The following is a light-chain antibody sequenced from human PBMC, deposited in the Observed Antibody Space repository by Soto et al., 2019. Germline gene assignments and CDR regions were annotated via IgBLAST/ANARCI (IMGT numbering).Light chain of an antibody. Sequence: EIVLTQSPGTLSLSPGERATLSCRASQSVTNSYVAWYQQQLGQAPRLLIYGASIRATGIPDRFSGSGSGTEFTLSISSLQSEDFAVYYCQQYNNWPPNTFGQGTKV. V-gene: IGKV3-20*01. J-gene: IGKJ2*01. CDR2: GAS. CDR1: QSVTNSY. CDR3: QQYNNWPPNT.